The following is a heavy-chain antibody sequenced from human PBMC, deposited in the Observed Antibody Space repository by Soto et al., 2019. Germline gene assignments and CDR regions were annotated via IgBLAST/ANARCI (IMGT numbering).Heavy chain of an antibody. V-gene: IGHV3-30*03. J-gene: IGHJ5*02. D-gene: IGHD3-10*01. CDR1: GFTFSSHG. Sequence: QVQLVESGGGVVQPGRSLRLSCAASGFTFSSHGMHWVRQAPGKGLEWVAVISYDGSNKYYADSVKGRFTTSRDNSKTTLYLQMNSLRTEDTAVYYCAVTTGSGGFDPWGQGTLVTVSS. CDR2: ISYDGSNK. CDR3: AVTTGSGGFDP.